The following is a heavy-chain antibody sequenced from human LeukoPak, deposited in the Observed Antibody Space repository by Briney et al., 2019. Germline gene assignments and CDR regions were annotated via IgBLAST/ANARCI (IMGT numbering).Heavy chain of an antibody. Sequence: SQTLSLTCTVSGGSISSGGYYWSWIRRHPGKGLEWIGYIYYSGSTYYNPSRQSRLTIFVDTSKNQFSLKLSSVTAADTAVYYCATHLMAVGGSFDYWGQGTLVTVSS. CDR2: IYYSGST. CDR3: ATHLMAVGGSFDY. J-gene: IGHJ4*02. D-gene: IGHD5-24*01. CDR1: GGSISSGGYY. V-gene: IGHV4-31*03.